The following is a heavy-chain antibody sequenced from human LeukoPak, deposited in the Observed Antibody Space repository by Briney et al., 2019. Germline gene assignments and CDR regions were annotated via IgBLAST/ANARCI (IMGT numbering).Heavy chain of an antibody. J-gene: IGHJ4*02. CDR1: GGTFSSYA. CDR3: AGPPGATSFDY. Sequence: ASVKVSCKASGGTFSSYAISWVRQAPGQGLEWMGGIIPIFGTANYAQKFQGRVTITADESTSTAYMELSSLRSEDTAVYYCAGPPGATSFDYWGQGTLVTASS. V-gene: IGHV1-69*13. D-gene: IGHD1-26*01. CDR2: IIPIFGTA.